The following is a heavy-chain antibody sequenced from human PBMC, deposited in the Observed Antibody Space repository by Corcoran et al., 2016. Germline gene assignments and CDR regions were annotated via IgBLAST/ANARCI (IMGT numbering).Heavy chain of an antibody. Sequence: EVQLVQSGAEVKKPGESLRNSCKGSGYSFTSYWISWVRQMPGKGLEWMGRIDPSDSYTNYSPSFQGHVTIPADKSISTAYLQWSSLKASDTAMYYCARTRVVPAAIVNWFDPCGQGTLVTVSS. J-gene: IGHJ5*02. D-gene: IGHD2-2*01. CDR3: ARTRVVPAAIVNWFDP. CDR2: IDPSDSYT. V-gene: IGHV5-10-1*03. CDR1: GYSFTSYW.